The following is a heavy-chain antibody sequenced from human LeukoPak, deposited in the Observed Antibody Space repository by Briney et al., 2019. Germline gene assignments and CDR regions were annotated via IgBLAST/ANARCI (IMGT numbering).Heavy chain of an antibody. J-gene: IGHJ4*02. Sequence: GGSLRLSCAASGFTFRTYGMHWVRQAPGKGLEWVAVISYHGINKYYADSVKGRFAISRDNSKNTLYLQMNTLRSEDTAVYYYAAEGGEREFDYWGQGTLVTVSS. D-gene: IGHD7-27*01. CDR2: ISYHGINK. V-gene: IGHV3-30*03. CDR1: GFTFRTYG. CDR3: AAEGGEREFDY.